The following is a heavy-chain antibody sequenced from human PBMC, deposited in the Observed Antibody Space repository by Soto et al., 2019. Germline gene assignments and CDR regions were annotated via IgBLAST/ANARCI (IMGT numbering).Heavy chain of an antibody. CDR1: GYPFTSFF. V-gene: IGHV1-46*01. CDR2: INPRGGSA. D-gene: IGHD2-15*01. J-gene: IGHJ4*02. Sequence: GASVKVSCKASGYPFTSFFIHWVRQAPGQGLEWVGVINPRGGSANYAQKFQGRLTLTRDTSSTTVYLDLSSLKSEDTALYFCVRAPYSLDIWGQGTLVTVSS. CDR3: VRAPYSLDI.